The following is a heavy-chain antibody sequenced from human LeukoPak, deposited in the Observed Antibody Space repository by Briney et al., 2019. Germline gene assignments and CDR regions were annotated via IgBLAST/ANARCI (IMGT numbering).Heavy chain of an antibody. CDR1: GGTFSSYA. CDR3: ARDFQAGYSSGDWFDP. CDR2: IIPILGIA. V-gene: IGHV1-69*04. Sequence: SVKVSCKASGGTFSSYAISWVRQAPGQGLEWMGRIIPILGIANYAQKFQGRVTITADKSTSTAYMELSSLRSEDTAVYYCARDFQAGYSSGDWFDPWGQGTLVTVSS. J-gene: IGHJ5*02. D-gene: IGHD6-25*01.